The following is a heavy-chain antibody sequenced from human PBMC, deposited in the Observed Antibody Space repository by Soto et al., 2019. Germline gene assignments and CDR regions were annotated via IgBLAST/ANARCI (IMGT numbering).Heavy chain of an antibody. CDR2: IYPGDSDT. V-gene: IGHV5-51*01. J-gene: IGHJ4*02. D-gene: IGHD3-22*01. Sequence: PVESLKISRKGSGYIFTSYWICWGLQMPGKGLEWMGIIYPGDSDTRYSPSFQGQVTISADKSISTAYLQWSSLKASDTAMYYCARGWLLRDPFDYWGQGTLVTVSS. CDR3: ARGWLLRDPFDY. CDR1: GYIFTSYW.